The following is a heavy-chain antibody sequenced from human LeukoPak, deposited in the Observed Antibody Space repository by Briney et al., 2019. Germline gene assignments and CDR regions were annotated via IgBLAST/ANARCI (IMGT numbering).Heavy chain of an antibody. D-gene: IGHD5-18*01. V-gene: IGHV4-38-2*01. CDR2: IYHSGST. CDR1: GYSISSGYY. Sequence: SETLSLTCAVSGYSISSGYYWGGSRQPPGKGVEGMGSIYHSGSTYYNPSLKRRVTISVDTTKNKFSLQLSSVTAADTAVYYCARVPATAIGYGMDVWGKGTTVTVSS. J-gene: IGHJ6*04. CDR3: ARVPATAIGYGMDV.